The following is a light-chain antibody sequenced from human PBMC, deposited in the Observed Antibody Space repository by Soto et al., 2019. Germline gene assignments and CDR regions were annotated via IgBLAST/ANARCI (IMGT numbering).Light chain of an antibody. CDR2: GAS. J-gene: IGKJ4*01. V-gene: IGKV3-20*01. CDR1: QSVSTN. Sequence: EIVMTQSPATLSVSPGERATLSCRASQSVSTNLAWYQQKPGQAPRLLIFGASGRATGIPDRFRGSGSGTDFSLTISRLEPEDSSVYYCQQYGSSFLTFGVWPKV. CDR3: QQYGSSFLT.